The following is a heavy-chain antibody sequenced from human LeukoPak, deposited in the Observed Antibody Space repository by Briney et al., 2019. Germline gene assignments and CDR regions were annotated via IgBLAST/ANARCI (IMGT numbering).Heavy chain of an antibody. CDR1: GFPFSGYW. J-gene: IGHJ4*02. Sequence: PGGSLRLSCVASGFPFSGYWMDWVRQTPGKGMEWVANINQDGTNQYYAASVKGRFSISRDNAKSSLYLQMNSLRAEDTAVYYCARDRLYKAFDYWGQGTLVTVSS. CDR2: INQDGTNQ. D-gene: IGHD3-16*01. V-gene: IGHV3-7*01. CDR3: ARDRLYKAFDY.